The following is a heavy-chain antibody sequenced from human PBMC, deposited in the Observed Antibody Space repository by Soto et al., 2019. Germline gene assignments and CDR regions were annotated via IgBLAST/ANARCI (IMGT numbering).Heavy chain of an antibody. Sequence: VQLVESGGGVVQPGRSLRLSCAASGFTFSSYGMHWVRQAPGKGLEWVAVISYDGSNKYYADSVKGRFTISRDNSKNTLYLQMNSLRAEDTAVYYCAKDRYCSGGSCYELAEYYYYGMDVWGQGTTVTVSS. CDR3: AKDRYCSGGSCYELAEYYYYGMDV. CDR1: GFTFSSYG. J-gene: IGHJ6*02. V-gene: IGHV3-30*18. CDR2: ISYDGSNK. D-gene: IGHD2-15*01.